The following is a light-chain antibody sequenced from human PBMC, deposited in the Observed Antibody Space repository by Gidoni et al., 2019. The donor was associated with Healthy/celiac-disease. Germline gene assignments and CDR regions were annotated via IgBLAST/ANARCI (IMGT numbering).Light chain of an antibody. V-gene: IGKV3-11*01. CDR2: DAS. Sequence: EIVLTQSPATLSLSPGERATLPCRASQSVSSYLAWYQQKPGQAPRLLIYDASNRATGIPARFSGSGSGTDFTLTISSLEPEDFAVYYCQQHSNWPPTFTFGPGTKVDIK. CDR1: QSVSSY. CDR3: QQHSNWPPTFT. J-gene: IGKJ3*01.